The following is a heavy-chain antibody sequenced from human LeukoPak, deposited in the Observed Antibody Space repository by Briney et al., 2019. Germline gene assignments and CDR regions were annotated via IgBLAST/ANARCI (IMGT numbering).Heavy chain of an antibody. CDR2: IYYSGST. D-gene: IGHD2-2*01. CDR1: GGSISSYY. V-gene: IGHV4-59*01. Sequence: PSETLSLTCTASGGSISSYYWSWIRQPPGKGLEWIGYIYYSGSTNYNPSLKSRVTISVDTSKNQFSLKLSSVTAADTAVYYCARGRRYCSSTSCYPIFDYWGQGTLVTVSS. J-gene: IGHJ4*02. CDR3: ARGRRYCSSTSCYPIFDY.